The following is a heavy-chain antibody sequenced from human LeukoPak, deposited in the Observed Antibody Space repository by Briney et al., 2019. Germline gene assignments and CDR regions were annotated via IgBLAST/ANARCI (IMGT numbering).Heavy chain of an antibody. J-gene: IGHJ4*02. CDR1: GFTFSSYW. Sequence: GGSLRLSCAASGFTFSSYWMHWVRQAPGKGLEWVAVISYDGSNKYYADSVKGRFTISRDNSKNTLYLQMNSLRAEDTAVYYCAKDSDLHMTTVVTPGVFDCYFDYWGQGTLVTVSS. CDR2: ISYDGSNK. V-gene: IGHV3-30*18. D-gene: IGHD4-23*01. CDR3: AKDSDLHMTTVVTPGVFDCYFDY.